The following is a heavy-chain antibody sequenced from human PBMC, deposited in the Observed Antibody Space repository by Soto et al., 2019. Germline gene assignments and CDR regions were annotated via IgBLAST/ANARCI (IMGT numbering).Heavy chain of an antibody. CDR1: GYTFTSYD. V-gene: IGHV1-8*01. J-gene: IGHJ6*02. CDR2: MDPKSGNT. CDR3: ARGVFSGHV. Sequence: QVQLVQSGAEVKKPGASVKVSCKASGYTFTSYDINWVRQATGQGLEWMGWMDPKSGNTGYVQKFQGRVTMTRNTSISTAYMEMFSVRSEDTAVYYCARGVFSGHVWGQGTTVTVSS.